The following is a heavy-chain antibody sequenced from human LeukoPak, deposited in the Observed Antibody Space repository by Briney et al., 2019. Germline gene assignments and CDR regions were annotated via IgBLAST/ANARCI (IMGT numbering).Heavy chain of an antibody. D-gene: IGHD5-24*01. CDR1: GFTFSNAW. CDR2: LSGSGRGGST. V-gene: IGHV3-23*01. CDR3: AKSGYNRFDY. J-gene: IGHJ4*02. Sequence: PGGSLRLSCAASGFTFSNAWMSWVRQAPGKGLEWVSTLSGSGRGGSTYYADSVKGRFTISRDNSKNTLYLQMNSLRAEDTAVYYCAKSGYNRFDYWGQGTLVTVSS.